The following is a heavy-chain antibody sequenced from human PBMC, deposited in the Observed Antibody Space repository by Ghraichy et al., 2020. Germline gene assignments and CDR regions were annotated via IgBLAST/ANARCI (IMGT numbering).Heavy chain of an antibody. CDR2: ISSSSSYI. CDR1: GFTFSSYS. V-gene: IGHV3-21*01. Sequence: GGSLRLSCAASGFTFSSYSMNWVRQALGKGLEWVSSISSSSSYIYYADSVKGRFTISRDNAKNSLYLQMNSLRAEDTAVYYCARDQEDCTGGVCYLYYYYGMDVWGQGTTVTVSS. J-gene: IGHJ6*02. D-gene: IGHD2-8*02. CDR3: ARDQEDCTGGVCYLYYYYGMDV.